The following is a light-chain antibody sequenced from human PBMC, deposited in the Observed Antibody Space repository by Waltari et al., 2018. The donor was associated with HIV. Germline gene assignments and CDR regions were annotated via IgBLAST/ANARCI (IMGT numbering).Light chain of an antibody. J-gene: IGLJ3*02. CDR1: SSNIGSNT. CDR2: SNN. V-gene: IGLV1-44*01. CDR3: AAWDDSLNGPV. Sequence: QSVLTQPPSASGTPGQRVTISCSGSSSNIGSNTVNWYQQLPGTAPKLLIYSNNQRPSGVPDRFSGSKSGTSASLAISGLQSEDEADYYCAAWDDSLNGPVFGGGTMLTVL.